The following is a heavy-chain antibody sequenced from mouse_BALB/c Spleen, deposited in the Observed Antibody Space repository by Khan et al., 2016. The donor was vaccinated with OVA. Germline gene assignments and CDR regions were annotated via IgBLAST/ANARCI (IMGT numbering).Heavy chain of an antibody. D-gene: IGHD2-10*01. J-gene: IGHJ4*01. CDR2: INTYTGEP. V-gene: IGHV9-3-1*01. Sequence: QIQLVQSGPELKKPGETVKISCKASGYTFTNYGMNWVKQSPGKALMWMGWINTYTGEPTYADDFKGRFAFSLETSATTAYLQINNLKNEDTATDFCARPPYFSYALDYWGQGTSVTVSS. CDR1: GYTFTNYG. CDR3: ARPPYFSYALDY.